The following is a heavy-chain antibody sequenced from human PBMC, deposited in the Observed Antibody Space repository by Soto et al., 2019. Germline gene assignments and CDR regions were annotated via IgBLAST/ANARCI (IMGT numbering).Heavy chain of an antibody. Sequence: RGSLRLSCAASGFTFGSYWMSWVRQAPGKGLEWVASIKQDGSEKYYVDSVKGRFTISRDNAKNSLYLQMNSLRAEDTAVYYCPRAGLSGGGSCYDDYWGQGTLVTVSS. CDR1: GFTFGSYW. J-gene: IGHJ4*02. CDR2: IKQDGSEK. CDR3: PRAGLSGGGSCYDDY. V-gene: IGHV3-7*01. D-gene: IGHD2-15*01.